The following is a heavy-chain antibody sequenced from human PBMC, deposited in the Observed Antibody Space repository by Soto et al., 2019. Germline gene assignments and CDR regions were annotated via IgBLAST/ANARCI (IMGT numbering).Heavy chain of an antibody. CDR3: ARLEGSVTTSYYYYYMDV. J-gene: IGHJ6*03. CDR2: IYYSGST. D-gene: IGHD4-17*01. Sequence: SETLSLTCTVSGGSISSYYWSWIRQPPGKGLEWIGYIYYSGSTNYNPSLKSRVTISVDTSKNQFSLKLSSVTAADTAVYYCARLEGSVTTSYYYYYMDVWGKGTMVTVSS. V-gene: IGHV4-59*08. CDR1: GGSISSYY.